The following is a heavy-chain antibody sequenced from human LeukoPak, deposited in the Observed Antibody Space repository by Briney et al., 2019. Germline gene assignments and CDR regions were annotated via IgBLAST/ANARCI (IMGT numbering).Heavy chain of an antibody. Sequence: PSETLSLTCTVSGGSISSYYWSWIRQPPGKGLEWIGYIYTSGSTNYNPSLKSRVTISVDMSKNQFSLKLSSVTAADTAVYYCARSRDGYNYVMDYWGQGTLVTVSS. D-gene: IGHD5-24*01. CDR1: GGSISSYY. J-gene: IGHJ4*02. V-gene: IGHV4-4*09. CDR3: ARSRDGYNYVMDY. CDR2: IYTSGST.